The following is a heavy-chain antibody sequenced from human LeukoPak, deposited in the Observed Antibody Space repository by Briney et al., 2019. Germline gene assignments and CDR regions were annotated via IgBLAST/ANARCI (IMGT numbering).Heavy chain of an antibody. Sequence: GGSLRLSCAASGIIFSNYWMHWVRQAPGKGLVWVSRINRDGSSTSYADSVKGRFTISRDNSKNTLYLQMNSLRAEDTAVYYCARGRYSYDDNWFDPWGQGTLVTVSS. V-gene: IGHV3-74*01. D-gene: IGHD5-18*01. CDR3: ARGRYSYDDNWFDP. J-gene: IGHJ5*02. CDR1: GIIFSNYW. CDR2: INRDGSST.